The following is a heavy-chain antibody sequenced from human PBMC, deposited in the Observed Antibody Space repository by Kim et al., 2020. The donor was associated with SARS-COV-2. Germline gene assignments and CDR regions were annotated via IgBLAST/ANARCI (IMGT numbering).Heavy chain of an antibody. J-gene: IGHJ5*02. CDR2: IYYSGST. CDR3: ARVEKGHYALDWFDP. V-gene: IGHV4-59*01. Sequence: SETLSLTCTVSGGSISSYYWSWIRQPPGKGLEWIGYIYYSGSTNYNPSLKSRVTISVDTSKNQFSLKLSSVTAADTAVYYCARVEKGHYALDWFDPWGQGTLVTVSS. D-gene: IGHD2-2*01. CDR1: GGSISSYY.